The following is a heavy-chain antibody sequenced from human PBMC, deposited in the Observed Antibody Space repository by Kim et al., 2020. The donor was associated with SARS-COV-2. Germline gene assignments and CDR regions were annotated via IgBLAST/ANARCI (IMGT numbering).Heavy chain of an antibody. CDR1: GFTVSSNY. V-gene: IGHV3-53*04. J-gene: IGHJ6*02. CDR3: ASKKNQWFGELPRGYYYYYGMDV. CDR2: IYSGGST. D-gene: IGHD3-10*01. Sequence: GGSLRLSCAASGFTVSSNYMSWVRQAPGKGLEWVSVIYSGGSTYYADSVKGRFTISRHNSKNTLYLQMNSLRAEDTAVYYCASKKNQWFGELPRGYYYYYGMDVWGQGTTVTVSS.